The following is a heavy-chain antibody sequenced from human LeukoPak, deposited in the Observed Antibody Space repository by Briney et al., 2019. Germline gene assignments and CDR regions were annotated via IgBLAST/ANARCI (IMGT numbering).Heavy chain of an antibody. J-gene: IGHJ6*03. CDR1: GFTFSSYS. V-gene: IGHV3-21*06. Sequence: GSLILSCAASGFTFSSYSMNWVRQAPGKGLEWVSFISSSSSYIYYTDSVKGRFTISRDNARNSLFLQMNSLRADDTAVYYCARAPPGIATLAGYMDVWGKGTTVTVSS. D-gene: IGHD6-6*01. CDR3: ARAPPGIATLAGYMDV. CDR2: ISSSSSYI.